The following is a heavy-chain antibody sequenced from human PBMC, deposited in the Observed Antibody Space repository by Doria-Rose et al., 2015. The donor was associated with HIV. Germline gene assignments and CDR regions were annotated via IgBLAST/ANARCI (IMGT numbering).Heavy chain of an antibody. CDR2: IFSDDER. CDR1: GVSLSSPGMG. D-gene: IGHD6-13*01. V-gene: IGHV2-26*01. J-gene: IGHJ4*02. Sequence: QITLKESGLALVKPTETLTLTCTVSGVSLSSPGMGVSWIRQPPGKALEWLANIFSDDERSYKTSLKSRLTISRCTSKSQVVLTMTDMDPVDTATYYCARIKSSRWYHKYYFDFWGQGTLVIVSA. CDR3: ARIKSSRWYHKYYFDF.